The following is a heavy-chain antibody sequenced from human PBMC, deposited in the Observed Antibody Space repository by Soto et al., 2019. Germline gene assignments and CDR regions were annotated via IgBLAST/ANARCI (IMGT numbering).Heavy chain of an antibody. D-gene: IGHD2-15*01. CDR1: GYTLTGYY. CDR3: ARDLAKGGGSAGFDY. Sequence: QVPLVQSGAEVKKPGASVKVSCKASGYTLTGYYIHWVRQAPGQGLEWMGWINPNSGGTKYPQKFQGRVTMTRDTSIRTVYMSLTGLKSDDTAVYFCARDLAKGGGSAGFDYWGQGTLVAVSS. J-gene: IGHJ4*02. CDR2: INPNSGGT. V-gene: IGHV1-2*02.